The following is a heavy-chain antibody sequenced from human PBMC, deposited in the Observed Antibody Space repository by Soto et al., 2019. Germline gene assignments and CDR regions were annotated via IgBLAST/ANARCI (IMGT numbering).Heavy chain of an antibody. CDR1: GFTFSSFG. CDR2: IWHDGRNK. D-gene: IGHD2-2*01. V-gene: IGHV3-33*01. J-gene: IGHJ4*01. Sequence: QVQLVESGGGVVQPGRSLRLSCAASGFTFSSFGMHWVRQAPGKGLEWVAVIWHDGRNKYYADFVKGRFTISRDNSKNTLYLQMNSLRAEDTAVYYCASRSPALDYWGQGTLGTVSS. CDR3: ASRSPALDY.